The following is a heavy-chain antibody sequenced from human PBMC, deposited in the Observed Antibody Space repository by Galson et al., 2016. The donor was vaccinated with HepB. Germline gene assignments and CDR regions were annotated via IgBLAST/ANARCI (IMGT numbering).Heavy chain of an antibody. CDR3: AREYSGTPGFDY. D-gene: IGHD1-26*01. V-gene: IGHV3-23*01. Sequence: SLRLSCAPSGFTFHSHALTWVRQAPGKGLEWVSSVSESGGTTYYAESVKGRFTISRDNAKKSLYIQMNSLRSEDTALYYCAREYSGTPGFDYWGQGTLVAVSS. CDR2: VSESGGTT. J-gene: IGHJ4*02. CDR1: GFTFHSHA.